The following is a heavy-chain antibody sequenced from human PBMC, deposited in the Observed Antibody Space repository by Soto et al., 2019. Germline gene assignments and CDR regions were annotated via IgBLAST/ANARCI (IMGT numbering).Heavy chain of an antibody. J-gene: IGHJ5*02. CDR3: AKDVFSSGWYNYFDP. CDR1: AFTVNNFG. V-gene: IGHV3-30*18. D-gene: IGHD6-19*01. Sequence: QVHLVESGGGVVQPGRSLRLSCAASAFTVNNFGMHWVRQAPGKGPEWVAMISHDGTAKYYADSVKGRFTISRDNSKNTLYLQMNNLRTEDTAVYYCAKDVFSSGWYNYFDPWGQGTLVTVSS. CDR2: ISHDGTAK.